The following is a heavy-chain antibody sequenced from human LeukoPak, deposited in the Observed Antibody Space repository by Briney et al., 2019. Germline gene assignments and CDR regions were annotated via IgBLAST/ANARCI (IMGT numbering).Heavy chain of an antibody. CDR1: GYTFTGYY. Sequence: ASVKVSCKTSGYTFTGYYMHWVRQAPGQGLEWMGWINPNSGGTNYAQKFQGRVTMTRDTSISTAYMELSRLRSDDTAVYYCARDGVLMVYARPTGYYYMDVWGKGTTVTVSS. J-gene: IGHJ6*03. D-gene: IGHD2-8*01. CDR3: ARDGVLMVYARPTGYYYMDV. CDR2: INPNSGGT. V-gene: IGHV1-2*02.